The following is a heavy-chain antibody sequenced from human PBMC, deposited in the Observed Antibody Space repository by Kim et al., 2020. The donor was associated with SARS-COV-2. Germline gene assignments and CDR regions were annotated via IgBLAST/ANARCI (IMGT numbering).Heavy chain of an antibody. V-gene: IGHV4-39*01. CDR3: ARHGLAAAGENWFDP. Sequence: SETLSLTCTVSGGSISSSSYYWGWIRQPPGKGLEWIGSIYYSGSTYYNPSLKSRVTISVDTSKNQFSLKLSSVTAADTAVYYCARHGLAAAGENWFDPWGQGTLVTVSS. CDR2: IYYSGST. J-gene: IGHJ5*02. D-gene: IGHD6-13*01. CDR1: GGSISSSSYY.